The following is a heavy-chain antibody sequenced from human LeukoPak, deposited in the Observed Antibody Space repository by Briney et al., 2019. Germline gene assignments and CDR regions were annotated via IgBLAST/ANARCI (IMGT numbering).Heavy chain of an antibody. CDR3: AKDAGWGSNY. D-gene: IGHD6-19*01. CDR1: GFTFSSYA. Sequence: GGSLRLSCAASGFTFSSYAMSWVRQAPGKGLEWVSVIYSGGSTYYADSVKGRFTISRGSSKNTLYLQMNSLRAEDTAVYYCAKDAGWGSNYWGQGTLVTVSS. V-gene: IGHV3-23*03. CDR2: IYSGGST. J-gene: IGHJ4*02.